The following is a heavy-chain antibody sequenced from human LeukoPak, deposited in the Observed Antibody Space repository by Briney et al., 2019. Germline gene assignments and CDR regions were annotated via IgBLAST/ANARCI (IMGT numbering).Heavy chain of an antibody. CDR2: ISCDGGKN. CDR1: GFTFSSYG. Sequence: GGSLRLSCAASGFTFSSYGIHWVRQAPGKGLEWVAVISCDGGKNYYADSVKGRFTISRGNSKNTLFLQMNSLRAEDTAVYYCATAYSSGCYWGQGSLVTVSS. CDR3: ATAYSSGCY. J-gene: IGHJ4*02. V-gene: IGHV3-30*03. D-gene: IGHD6-19*01.